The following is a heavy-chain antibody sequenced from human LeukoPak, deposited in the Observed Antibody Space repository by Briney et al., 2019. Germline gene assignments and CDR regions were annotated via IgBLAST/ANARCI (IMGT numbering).Heavy chain of an antibody. J-gene: IGHJ4*02. V-gene: IGHV1-2*02. D-gene: IGHD2-2*02. CDR2: IDPDSGGT. Sequence: ASVKVSCKTSGYTFTGYYLHWVRQAPGQELEWMGRIDPDSGGTHYAQKFQVRVTVTRDTSITTVYMELSGLTSDDTAVYYCARVPGPYTTSRFDYWGQGTLVTVSS. CDR1: GYTFTGYY. CDR3: ARVPGPYTTSRFDY.